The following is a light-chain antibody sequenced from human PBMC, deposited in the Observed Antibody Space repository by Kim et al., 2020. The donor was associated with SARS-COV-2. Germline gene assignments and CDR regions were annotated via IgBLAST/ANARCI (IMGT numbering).Light chain of an antibody. V-gene: IGKV3-20*01. Sequence: PGERATLSCRASQSVSSSYLAWYQQKPGQAPRLLIYGASSRATGIPDRFSGSGSGTDFTLTISRLEPEDFAVYYCQQYGSSPMFTFGQGTKL. CDR2: GAS. J-gene: IGKJ2*01. CDR3: QQYGSSPMFT. CDR1: QSVSSSY.